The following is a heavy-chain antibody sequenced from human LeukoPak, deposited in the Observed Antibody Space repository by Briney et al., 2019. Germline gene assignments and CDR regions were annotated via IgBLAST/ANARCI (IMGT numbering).Heavy chain of an antibody. CDR2: INHSGST. Sequence: PSETLSLTCAVYGGSFSGYYWSWIRQPPGKGLEWIGEINHSGSTNYNPSLKSRVTISVDTSKNQFSLKLSSVTAADTAAYYCARARRRDGYNYFDYWGQGTLVTVSS. CDR3: ARARRRDGYNYFDY. CDR1: GGSFSGYY. J-gene: IGHJ4*02. D-gene: IGHD5-24*01. V-gene: IGHV4-34*01.